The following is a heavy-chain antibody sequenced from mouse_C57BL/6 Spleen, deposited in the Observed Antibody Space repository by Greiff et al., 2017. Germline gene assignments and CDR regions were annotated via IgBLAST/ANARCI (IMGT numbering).Heavy chain of an antibody. J-gene: IGHJ2*01. CDR2: INPYNGGT. Sequence: EVQLQQSGPVLVKPGASVKMSCKASGYTFTDYYMNWVKQSHGKSLEWIGVINPYNGGTSYNQKFKGKATLTVDKSSSTAYMELNSLTSEDSAVYYFARGGGYFDYWGQGTTLTVSS. CDR1: GYTFTDYY. V-gene: IGHV1-19*01. CDR3: ARGGGYFDY.